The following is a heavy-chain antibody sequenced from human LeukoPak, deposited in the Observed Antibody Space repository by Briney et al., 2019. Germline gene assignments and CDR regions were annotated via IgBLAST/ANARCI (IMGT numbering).Heavy chain of an antibody. CDR3: AREGGPYRPLDY. Sequence: SETLSLTCTVSGGSIRTYYWSWIRQPPGKGLEWVGYIFYSATTDSNPSLKSRVTISVDTSKTQCSLKLSSVTAAHTAVYYCAREGGPYRPLDYSGQGTLVTVSS. CDR1: GGSIRTYY. CDR2: IFYSATT. V-gene: IGHV4-59*12. J-gene: IGHJ4*02.